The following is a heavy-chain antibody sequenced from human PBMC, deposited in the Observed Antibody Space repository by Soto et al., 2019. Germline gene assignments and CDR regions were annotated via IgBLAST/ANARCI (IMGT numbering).Heavy chain of an antibody. Sequence: EVQLVESGGALGQPGGSLRLSCAASGFAFNSETMTWVRQAPGKGLEWLADITFSSNVLHYAASVKGRFTISRDNDKKTLYLHMNSLRGDDTATYYCARDGDNWLHQGGRGTQVTVSS. D-gene: IGHD3-10*01. J-gene: IGHJ1*01. V-gene: IGHV3-48*01. CDR1: GFAFNSET. CDR2: ITFSSNVL. CDR3: ARDGDNWLHQ.